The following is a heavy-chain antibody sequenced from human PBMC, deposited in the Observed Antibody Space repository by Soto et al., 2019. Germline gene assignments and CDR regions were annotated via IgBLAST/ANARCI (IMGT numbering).Heavy chain of an antibody. CDR2: ISYNGST. CDR3: ARHGGTSGWYPRIYCYGMNV. CDR1: GDSITSSGSY. Sequence: QLQLQESGPGLVKPSETLSLTCTVSGDSITSSGSYWGWIRQPPGKGLEWIGSISYNGSTYYNPSLKKRVTISVDTSKNHPSLKLTSMTAADTAMYYCARHGGTSGWYPRIYCYGMNVWGQGTTVTVSS. V-gene: IGHV4-39*01. J-gene: IGHJ6*02. D-gene: IGHD6-19*01.